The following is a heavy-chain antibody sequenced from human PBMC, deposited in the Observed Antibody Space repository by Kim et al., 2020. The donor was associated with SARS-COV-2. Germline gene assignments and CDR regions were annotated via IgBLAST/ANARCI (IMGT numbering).Heavy chain of an antibody. Sequence: SETLSLTCTVSGGSISSSSYYWGWIRQPPGKGLEWIGSIYYSGSTYYNPSLKSRVTISVDTSKNQFSLKLSSVTAADTAVYYCARDERWLQLGAFDYWGQGTLVTVSS. CDR1: GGSISSSSYY. V-gene: IGHV4-39*07. J-gene: IGHJ4*02. D-gene: IGHD5-12*01. CDR3: ARDERWLQLGAFDY. CDR2: IYYSGST.